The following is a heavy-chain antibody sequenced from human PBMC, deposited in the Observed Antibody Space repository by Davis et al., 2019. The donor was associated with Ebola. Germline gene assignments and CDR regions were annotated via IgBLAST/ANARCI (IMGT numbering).Heavy chain of an antibody. Sequence: PGGSLRLSCAASGFTFSSYSMNWVRQAPGKGLEWVSSISSSSSYIYYADSVKGRFTISRDNAKNSLYLQMNSLRAEDTAVYYCARGRRVVVAATWYYYYGMDVWGQGTTVTVSS. CDR2: ISSSSSYI. CDR3: ARGRRVVVAATWYYYYGMDV. CDR1: GFTFSSYS. V-gene: IGHV3-21*01. J-gene: IGHJ6*02. D-gene: IGHD2-15*01.